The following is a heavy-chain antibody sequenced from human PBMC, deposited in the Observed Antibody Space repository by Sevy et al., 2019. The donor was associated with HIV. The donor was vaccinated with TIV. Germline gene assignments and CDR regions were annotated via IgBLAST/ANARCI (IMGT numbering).Heavy chain of an antibody. D-gene: IGHD1-26*01. J-gene: IGHJ6*02. Sequence: SETLSLTCTVSGGSIGHYYWSWIRQPPGKGLEWIAYVYYTGSTNYNPSLKGRVTIALDTPKNQFSLNLGSLTAADTAVYYCGRQGGLVDYGMDVWGQGTTVTVSS. CDR2: VYYTGST. CDR1: GGSIGHYY. V-gene: IGHV4-59*01. CDR3: GRQGGLVDYGMDV.